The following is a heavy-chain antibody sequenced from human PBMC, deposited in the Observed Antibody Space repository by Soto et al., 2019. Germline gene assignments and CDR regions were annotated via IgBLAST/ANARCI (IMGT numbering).Heavy chain of an antibody. Sequence: QVQLQESGPGLVKPSQTLSLTCTVSGVSINSGGYYWSWIRQHPGKGLEWIGYIYYTGHTYHNPSLKSRVTMSLDTSKNQFSLTVSSVTAADTAVYYCARGSQLERDALDIWGQGTMVTVSS. CDR3: ARGSQLERDALDI. CDR2: IYYTGHT. D-gene: IGHD1-1*01. J-gene: IGHJ3*02. CDR1: GVSINSGGYY. V-gene: IGHV4-31*03.